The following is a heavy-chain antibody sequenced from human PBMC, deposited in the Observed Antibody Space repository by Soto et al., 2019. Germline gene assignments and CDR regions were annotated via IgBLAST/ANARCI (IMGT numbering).Heavy chain of an antibody. Sequence: SETLSLTCTVSGGSISSYYWSWIRQPPGLGLGWIGYIYYSGSTNYTPTLKSRVTISGDTSKNQFSLKRSSVTAADAAVYYCARYEPLGQDPGFGRSPAGNGFDPWGQGTLVTVSS. CDR2: IYYSGST. CDR3: ARYEPLGQDPGFGRSPAGNGFDP. V-gene: IGHV4-59*01. J-gene: IGHJ5*02. CDR1: GGSISSYY. D-gene: IGHD2-15*01.